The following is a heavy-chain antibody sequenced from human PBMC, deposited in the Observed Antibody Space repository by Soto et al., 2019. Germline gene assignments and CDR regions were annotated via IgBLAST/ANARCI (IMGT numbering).Heavy chain of an antibody. D-gene: IGHD1-26*01. Sequence: EVQLVESGGGLVQPGGSLRLSCAASGSTFSNSGMNWVRQAPGKGLEWVSYISSSSSTIRYADSVKGRFTISRDNAKNSLFLQMNSLRDEDTVVYYCARDRGGAGATDYWGQGTLVTVSS. CDR3: ARDRGGAGATDY. J-gene: IGHJ4*02. V-gene: IGHV3-48*02. CDR1: GSTFSNSG. CDR2: ISSSSSTI.